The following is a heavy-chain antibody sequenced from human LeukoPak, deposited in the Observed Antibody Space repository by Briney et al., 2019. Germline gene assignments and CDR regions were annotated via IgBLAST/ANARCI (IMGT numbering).Heavy chain of an antibody. D-gene: IGHD4-17*01. CDR3: ARDRGYGDYEYY. Sequence: GGSLRLSCAASGFNFNDSGMSWVRQAPGKGLEWVSGINWNGRSRGYADSLKGRFTISRDNAKNSLYLQMNSLRAEDTALYYCARDRGYGDYEYYWGQGTLVTVSS. CDR1: GFNFNDSG. V-gene: IGHV3-20*04. CDR2: INWNGRSR. J-gene: IGHJ4*02.